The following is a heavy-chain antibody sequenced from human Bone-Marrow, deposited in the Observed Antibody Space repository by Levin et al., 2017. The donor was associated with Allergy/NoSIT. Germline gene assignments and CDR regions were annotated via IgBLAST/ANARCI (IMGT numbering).Heavy chain of an antibody. CDR2: ISGSGGST. V-gene: IGHV3-23*01. CDR1: GFTFSSYA. CDR3: AKSFSSWGYYYMDV. Sequence: GGSLRLSCAASGFTFSSYAMSWVRQAPGKGLEWVSAISGSGGSTYYADSVKGRFTISRDNSKNTLYLQMNSLRAEDTAVYYCAKSFSSWGYYYMDVWGKGTTVTVSS. D-gene: IGHD6-13*01. J-gene: IGHJ6*03.